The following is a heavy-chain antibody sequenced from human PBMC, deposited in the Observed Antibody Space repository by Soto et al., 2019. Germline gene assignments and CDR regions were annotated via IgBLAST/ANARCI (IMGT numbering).Heavy chain of an antibody. D-gene: IGHD6-13*01. J-gene: IGHJ6*02. CDR3: AKVAGYSSSGDGGSYYSYGMDG. V-gene: IGHV3-23*01. CDR1: GFTFSSYA. Sequence: GGSLRLSCAASGFTFSSYAMSWVRQAPGKGLEWVSAISGSGGSTYYADSVKGRFTISRDNSKNTLYLQMNSLRAEDTAVYYCAKVAGYSSSGDGGSYYSYGMDGWGQGTTVNVSS. CDR2: ISGSGGST.